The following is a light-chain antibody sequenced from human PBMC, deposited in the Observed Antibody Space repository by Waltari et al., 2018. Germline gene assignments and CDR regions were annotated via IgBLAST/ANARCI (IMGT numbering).Light chain of an antibody. V-gene: IGKV1-5*03. CDR2: KAS. J-gene: IGKJ1*01. CDR1: QGISSW. CDR3: QQYNSNRT. Sequence: DIQMTQSPSTLSASVGDRVTITCRASQGISSWLAWYQQKPGKAPKLLIYKASSLESGVPSRFSGSGSGTEFTLTISSLQPDDFATYYCQQYNSNRTFGQGTKVEIK.